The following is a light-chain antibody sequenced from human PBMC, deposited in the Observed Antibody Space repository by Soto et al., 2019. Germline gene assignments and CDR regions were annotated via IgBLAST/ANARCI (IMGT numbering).Light chain of an antibody. CDR3: CSYAGRSTFV. CDR1: SSDVGSYNL. V-gene: IGLV2-23*02. J-gene: IGLJ1*01. CDR2: EVS. Sequence: QSALTQPASVSGSPGQSITISCTGTSSDVGSYNLVSWYQQHPGKAPKLMIYEVSKRPSGVSNRFSGSKSGNTASLTISGLQAEDEADYSCCSYAGRSTFVFGTGT.